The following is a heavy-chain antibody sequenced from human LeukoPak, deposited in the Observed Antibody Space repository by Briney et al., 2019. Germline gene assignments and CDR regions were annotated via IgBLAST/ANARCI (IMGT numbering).Heavy chain of an antibody. CDR1: GGSISSSSYY. D-gene: IGHD3-3*01. CDR2: IYYSGST. Sequence: SEALSLSCTVSGGSISSSSYYWGWIRQPPGKGLEWIGSIYYSGSTYYNPSLKSRVTISVDTSKNQFSLKLSSVTAADTAVYYCARRFLERLGGYYYYYMDVWGKGTTVTVSS. J-gene: IGHJ6*03. CDR3: ARRFLERLGGYYYYYMDV. V-gene: IGHV4-39*01.